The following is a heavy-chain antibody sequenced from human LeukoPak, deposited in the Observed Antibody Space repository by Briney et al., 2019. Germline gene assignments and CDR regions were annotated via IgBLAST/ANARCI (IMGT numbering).Heavy chain of an antibody. CDR3: ARDGGYCSSTSCYTLDY. Sequence: GGSLRLSCAASGFTFSSYSMNWVRQAPGKGLEWVSGINWNSGDIGYADSVKGRFTISRDNAKNSLYLQMNSLRAEDTALYYCARDGGYCSSTSCYTLDYWGQGTLVTVSS. CDR1: GFTFSSYS. J-gene: IGHJ4*02. D-gene: IGHD2-2*02. V-gene: IGHV3-20*04. CDR2: INWNSGDI.